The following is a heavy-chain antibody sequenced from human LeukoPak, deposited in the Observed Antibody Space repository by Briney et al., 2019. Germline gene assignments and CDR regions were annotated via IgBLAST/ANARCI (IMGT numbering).Heavy chain of an antibody. CDR2: IKQDGSEK. CDR1: GFXFSNYW. Sequence: GGSLRLSCSASGFXFSNYWMTWVRQAPGKGLQWVANIKQDGSEKYYVDSVKGRFTTSRDNAKKSLYLQMNSLRAEDTAVYFCARDMIILQSWGQGTLVTVSS. D-gene: IGHD3-16*01. J-gene: IGHJ5*02. V-gene: IGHV3-7*04. CDR3: ARDMIILQS.